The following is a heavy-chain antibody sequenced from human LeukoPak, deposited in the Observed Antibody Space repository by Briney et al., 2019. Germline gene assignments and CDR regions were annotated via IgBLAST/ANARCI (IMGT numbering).Heavy chain of an antibody. CDR2: MNPNSGNT. Sequence: GASVKVSCKASGYTFSSYDINWGRQATGQGLEWMGWMNPNSGNTGYAQKFQGRVTMTRNTSISTAYMDLSSLRSEDTAVYYCARARPGGSPNDFWGQGTLVTVSS. CDR3: ARARPGGSPNDF. J-gene: IGHJ4*02. V-gene: IGHV1-8*01. D-gene: IGHD2-15*01. CDR1: GYTFSSYD.